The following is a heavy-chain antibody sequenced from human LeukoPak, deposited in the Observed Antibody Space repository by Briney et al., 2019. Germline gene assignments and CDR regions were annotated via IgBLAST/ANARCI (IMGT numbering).Heavy chain of an antibody. Sequence: ASVKVSCKTSGYTLPSYGISRVRQAPRQGLEWIGWISVYKGNTNYAQKLQGRVTMSTNTSTSTAYMELRSLRSDDTAVYYCARDPGGLWFGELAIDYWGQGTLVTVSS. CDR1: GYTLPSYG. CDR2: ISVYKGNT. D-gene: IGHD3-10*01. J-gene: IGHJ4*02. CDR3: ARDPGGLWFGELAIDY. V-gene: IGHV1-18*04.